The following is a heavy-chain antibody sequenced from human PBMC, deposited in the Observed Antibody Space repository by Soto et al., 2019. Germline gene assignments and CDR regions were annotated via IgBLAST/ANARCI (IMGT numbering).Heavy chain of an antibody. CDR3: ARMWEGSSGYYVDY. Sequence: PSETLSLTCTVSGGSISSYYWSWIRQPPGKGLEWIGYIYYSGSTNYNPSLKSRVTISVDTSKNQFSLKLSSVTAAETAVYYCARMWEGSSGYYVDYWGQGTMVTVSS. J-gene: IGHJ4*02. CDR1: GGSISSYY. D-gene: IGHD3-22*01. V-gene: IGHV4-59*01. CDR2: IYYSGST.